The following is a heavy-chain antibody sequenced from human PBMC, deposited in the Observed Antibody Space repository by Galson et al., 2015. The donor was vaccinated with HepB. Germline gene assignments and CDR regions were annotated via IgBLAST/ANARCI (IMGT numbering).Heavy chain of an antibody. V-gene: IGHV5-51*01. CDR3: ARHLEVGGGGSYPGGFDY. D-gene: IGHD1-26*01. J-gene: IGHJ4*02. CDR2: IYPGDSDT. Sequence: QSGAEVKKPGESLKISCKGSGYSFTSYWIGWVRQMPGKGLEWMGIIYPGDSDTRYSPSFQGQVTISADKSISTAYLQWSSLKASDPAMYYCARHLEVGGGGSYPGGFDYWGQGTLVTVSS. CDR1: GYSFTSYW.